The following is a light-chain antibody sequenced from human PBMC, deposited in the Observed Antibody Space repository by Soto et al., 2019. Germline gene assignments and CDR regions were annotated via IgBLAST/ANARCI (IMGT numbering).Light chain of an antibody. CDR1: QSVSSN. V-gene: IGKV3-15*01. CDR3: QQYNNWHS. Sequence: EIMMTQSLATLSVSPGERATLSCRASQSVSSNLAWYQQKPGQAPRLLIYGASTRATGIPARFSGSGSGTEFTLTISSLQSEDFAVYYCQQYNNWHSFGQGTKV. J-gene: IGKJ1*01. CDR2: GAS.